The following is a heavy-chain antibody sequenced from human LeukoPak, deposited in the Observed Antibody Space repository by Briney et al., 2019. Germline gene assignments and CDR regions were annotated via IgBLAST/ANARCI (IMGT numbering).Heavy chain of an antibody. J-gene: IGHJ4*02. CDR3: AKCSGGSYYHSDDY. CDR1: GFTFTTYS. D-gene: IGHD2-15*01. Sequence: GGSLRLSCAGAGFTFTTYSMNWVRQAPGKGLEWVSPISSSGSYRYYADSVKGRFTISRDNTKKSLYLQMNSLRAEDTAVYYCAKCSGGSYYHSDDYWGQGTLVTVSS. V-gene: IGHV3-21*01. CDR2: ISSSGSYR.